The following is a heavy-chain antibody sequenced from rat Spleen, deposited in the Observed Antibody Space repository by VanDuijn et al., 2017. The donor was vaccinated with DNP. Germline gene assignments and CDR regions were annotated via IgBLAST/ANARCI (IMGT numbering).Heavy chain of an antibody. V-gene: IGHV5-25*01. CDR3: ARRDNNYLFDY. J-gene: IGHJ2*01. Sequence: EVQLVESGGGLVQPGRSLKLSCAASGFTFSDYYMAWVRQAPTKGLEWVAYIGSDGYAPYYGDSVKGRFTISRDNAESTLYLQRDSLRSEDTATYYCARRDNNYLFDYWGQGVMVTVSS. CDR2: IGSDGYAP. D-gene: IGHD1-10*01. CDR1: GFTFSDYY.